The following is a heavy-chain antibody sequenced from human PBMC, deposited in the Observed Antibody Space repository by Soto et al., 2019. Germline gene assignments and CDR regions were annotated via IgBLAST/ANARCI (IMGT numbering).Heavy chain of an antibody. CDR1: GGSISSSNW. J-gene: IGHJ4*02. CDR3: ARGYGRNFDF. V-gene: IGHV4-4*02. CDR2: INHSGST. D-gene: IGHD5-18*01. Sequence: SETLSLTSAVSGGSISSSNWWSWVRRPPGKGLEWIGEINHSGSTNYNPSLKSRVTISVDTSKNQFSLKLSSVTAADTAVYYCARGYGRNFDFWGQGTLVTVSS.